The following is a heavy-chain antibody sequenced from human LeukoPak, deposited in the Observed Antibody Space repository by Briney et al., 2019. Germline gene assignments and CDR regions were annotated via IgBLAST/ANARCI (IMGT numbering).Heavy chain of an antibody. Sequence: PGGSLRLSCAASGFTFSSYSMNWVRQAPGKGLEWVSSISSSSSYIYYADSVKGRFTISRDNAKNSLYLRMNSLRAEDTAVYYCAREGGTAMVTDYWGQGTLVTVSS. CDR3: AREGGTAMVTDY. CDR2: ISSSSSYI. V-gene: IGHV3-21*01. CDR1: GFTFSSYS. D-gene: IGHD5-18*01. J-gene: IGHJ4*02.